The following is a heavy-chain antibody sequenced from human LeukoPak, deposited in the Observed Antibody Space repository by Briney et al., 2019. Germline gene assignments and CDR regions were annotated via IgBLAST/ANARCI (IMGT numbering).Heavy chain of an antibody. D-gene: IGHD5-18*01. Sequence: GGSLRLSCAASEFSVGSNYMSWVRQAPGKGLEWVSSISTSDSYMYYGDSVRGRFTISRDNTRNSVYLHMNSLSPEDTAVYYCAREVLDVDATMTNYYYYMDVWGKGTTVTVSS. CDR2: ISTSDSYM. V-gene: IGHV3-21*01. CDR1: EFSVGSNY. CDR3: AREVLDVDATMTNYYYYMDV. J-gene: IGHJ6*03.